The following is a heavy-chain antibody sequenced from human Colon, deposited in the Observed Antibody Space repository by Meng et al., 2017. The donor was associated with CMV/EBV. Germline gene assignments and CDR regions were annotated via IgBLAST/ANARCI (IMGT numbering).Heavy chain of an antibody. CDR3: VREVRRSWFDP. Sequence: LSCVGSGLTFGTYTMNWVRQAPGKGLEWVASINSYADNIGYADSVKGRFTISRDNAKNSLYLHLNSLAAEDTAVYFCVREVRRSWFDPWGQGTLVTVSS. D-gene: IGHD4-11*01. CDR1: GLTFGTYT. V-gene: IGHV3-21*01. CDR2: INSYADNI. J-gene: IGHJ5*02.